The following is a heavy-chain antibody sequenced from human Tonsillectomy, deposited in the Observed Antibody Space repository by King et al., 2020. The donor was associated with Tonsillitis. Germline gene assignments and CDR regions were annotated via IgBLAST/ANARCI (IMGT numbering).Heavy chain of an antibody. J-gene: IGHJ4*02. D-gene: IGHD2-2*01. Sequence: VQLVESGGGLVKPGGSLRLSCVASGFTFSDYYMSWIRQAPGKGLEWVSYIGTSSSYTNYGDSLKGRFTISRDNAKNSLYLQMNSLRAEDTAVYYCARGSRARPAPLPGASSFGSRGQGTPVNGS. CDR2: IGTSSSYT. CDR3: ARGSRARPAPLPGASSFGS. CDR1: GFTFSDYY. V-gene: IGHV3-11*06.